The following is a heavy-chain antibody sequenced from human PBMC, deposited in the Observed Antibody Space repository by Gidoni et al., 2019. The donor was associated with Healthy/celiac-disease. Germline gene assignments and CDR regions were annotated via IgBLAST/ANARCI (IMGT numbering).Heavy chain of an antibody. V-gene: IGHV2-5*02. Sequence: QITLKESGPTLVKPTQTLTLTCTFSGFSLSTSGVGVGWIRQPPGKALEWLALIYWDDDKRYSPSLKSRLTITKDTSKNQVVLTMTNMDPVDTATYYCAHTGDIVATIFFDYWGQGTLVTVSS. CDR3: AHTGDIVATIFFDY. CDR2: IYWDDDK. D-gene: IGHD5-12*01. CDR1: GFSLSTSGVG. J-gene: IGHJ4*02.